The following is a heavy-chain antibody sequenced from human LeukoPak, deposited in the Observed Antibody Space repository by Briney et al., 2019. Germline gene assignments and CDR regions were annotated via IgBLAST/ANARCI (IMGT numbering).Heavy chain of an antibody. Sequence: PGGSLRLSCAASGFAFSNYAMSWVRQAPGKGLEWVSRISDSGTSTYYADSVRGRFTISRDNSKDNVYLQMNSLGADDTAVYYCAKSFDRSGYVYYFDYWGQGTLVTVSS. CDR3: AKSFDRSGYVYYFDY. CDR1: GFAFSNYA. V-gene: IGHV3-23*01. D-gene: IGHD3-22*01. CDR2: ISDSGTST. J-gene: IGHJ4*02.